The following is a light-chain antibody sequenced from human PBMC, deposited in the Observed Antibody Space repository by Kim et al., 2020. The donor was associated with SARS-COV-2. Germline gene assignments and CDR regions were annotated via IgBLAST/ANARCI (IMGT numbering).Light chain of an antibody. V-gene: IGLV3-1*01. Sequence: SYELTQPPSVSVSPGQTASITCSGYKLGDKYVSWYQQKPGQSPVVVFSQDNQRPSGIPERFSGSNSGNTATLTISGTQAMDEADYYCQAWDSSTHNYAFGAGTKVTVL. J-gene: IGLJ1*01. CDR1: KLGDKY. CDR3: QAWDSSTHNYA. CDR2: QDN.